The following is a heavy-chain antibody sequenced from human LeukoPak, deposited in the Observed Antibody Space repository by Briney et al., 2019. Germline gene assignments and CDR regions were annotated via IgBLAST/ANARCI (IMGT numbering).Heavy chain of an antibody. CDR2: IYHTGST. CDR3: ARRPGEWYFDL. J-gene: IGHJ2*01. D-gene: IGHD7-27*01. V-gene: IGHV4-59*01. Sequence: SETLSLTCAVSGDSISSYYWSWIRQPPGKGLEWIGYIYHTGSTNYNPSLKSRVTISVDTSKNQFSLKLSSVIAADTAVYYCARRPGEWYFDLWGRGTLVTVSS. CDR1: GDSISSYY.